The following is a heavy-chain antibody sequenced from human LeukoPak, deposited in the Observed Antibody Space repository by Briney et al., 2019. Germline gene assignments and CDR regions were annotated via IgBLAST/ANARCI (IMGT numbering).Heavy chain of an antibody. CDR3: VRGVRYYYGSGSGGWFDP. D-gene: IGHD3-10*01. V-gene: IGHV4-34*01. Sequence: SETVSLTCAVYGGSFSGYYWSWIRQPPGKGLEWIGEINDSGSTNYNPSLKSRVTISVDTSKNQFSLKLSSVTAADTAVYYCVRGVRYYYGSGSGGWFDPWGQGTLVTVSS. CDR2: INDSGST. CDR1: GGSFSGYY. J-gene: IGHJ5*02.